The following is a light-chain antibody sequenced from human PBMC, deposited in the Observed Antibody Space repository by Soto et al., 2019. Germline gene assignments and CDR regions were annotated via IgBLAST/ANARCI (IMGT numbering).Light chain of an antibody. CDR1: SSDVGGYNY. V-gene: IGLV2-8*01. Sequence: QSALTQPPSASGSPGQSVTISCTGTSSDVGGYNYVSWYQQHPGKAPKLMIYEVSKRPSGVPDRFSGSKSGNTASLTVSGLRAEDEADYYCSSYAGSNNSLYVFGTGTKVTVL. CDR2: EVS. J-gene: IGLJ1*01. CDR3: SSYAGSNNSLYV.